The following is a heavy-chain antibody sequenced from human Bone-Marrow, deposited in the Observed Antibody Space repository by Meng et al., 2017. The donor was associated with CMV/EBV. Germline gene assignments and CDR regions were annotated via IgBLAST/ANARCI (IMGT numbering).Heavy chain of an antibody. J-gene: IGHJ6*02. CDR2: ISSSSSYI. Sequence: GSPKISCAASGCTFRSYRMNWVRQAPGKGLEWVSSISSSSSYIYYAGSVKGRFTISRDNAKESLYLQMISLRAEDTAVYYCARGSPDYEYYYYDLDVWGQGTTVTVSS. V-gene: IGHV3-21*01. D-gene: IGHD4-17*01. CDR3: ARGSPDYEYYYYDLDV. CDR1: GCTFRSYR.